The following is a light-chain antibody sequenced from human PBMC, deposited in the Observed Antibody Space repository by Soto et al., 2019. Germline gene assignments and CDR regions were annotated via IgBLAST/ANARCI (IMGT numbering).Light chain of an antibody. V-gene: IGKV3-20*01. Sequence: EIVLTESPGTLSLSPGDRATLSCRASQSVSSSYLAWYQQKPGQAPRLLIYGASNRATGIPDRFSGSGSGTDFTLTISRLEPEDFAVYYCQQYDSSPKTFGQGTKVDIK. J-gene: IGKJ1*01. CDR1: QSVSSSY. CDR2: GAS. CDR3: QQYDSSPKT.